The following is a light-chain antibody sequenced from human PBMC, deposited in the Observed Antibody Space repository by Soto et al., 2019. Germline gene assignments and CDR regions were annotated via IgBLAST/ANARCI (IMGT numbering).Light chain of an antibody. J-gene: IGKJ1*01. CDR2: GAS. CDR3: QQYNNWPWT. V-gene: IGKV3-15*01. Sequence: EKVMTQSPATLSLSPGERATLSRRASQSVSSNLAWYQQKPGQAPRLLIYGASTRATGIPARFSGSGSGTEFTLTISSLQSEDFAVYYCQQYNNWPWTIGQGTKGDIK. CDR1: QSVSSN.